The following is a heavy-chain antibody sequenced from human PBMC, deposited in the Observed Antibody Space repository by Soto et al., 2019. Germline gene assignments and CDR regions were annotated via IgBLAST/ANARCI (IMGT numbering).Heavy chain of an antibody. CDR1: GLTFSSYA. CDR2: ISGSGGST. Sequence: GGSLRLSCAASGLTFSSYAMSWVRQAPGKGLEWVSAISGSGGSTYYADSVKGRFTISRDNSKNTLYLQMNSLRAEDTAVYYCAKRGARGSSVYWGQGTLVTVSS. D-gene: IGHD6-6*01. V-gene: IGHV3-23*01. CDR3: AKRGARGSSVY. J-gene: IGHJ4*02.